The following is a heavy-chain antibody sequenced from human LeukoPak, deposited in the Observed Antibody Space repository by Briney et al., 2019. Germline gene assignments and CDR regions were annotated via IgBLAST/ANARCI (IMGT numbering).Heavy chain of an antibody. Sequence: GSLRLSCAASRLTLTNSAVGSVGQAPGKGVECVSATTGSGYTTNYADSVKGRFTISRDNSKNALYLQMSSLRAEETAVYSCAKETSDYSYMPWGRIAVWGQGTAVTVSS. CDR2: TTGSGYTT. CDR3: AKETSDYSYMPWGRIAV. D-gene: IGHD3-22*01. CDR1: RLTLTNSA. J-gene: IGHJ6*02. V-gene: IGHV3-23*01.